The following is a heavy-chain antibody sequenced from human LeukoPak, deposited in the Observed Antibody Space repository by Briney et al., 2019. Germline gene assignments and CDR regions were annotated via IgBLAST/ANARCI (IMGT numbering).Heavy chain of an antibody. V-gene: IGHV4-30-2*01. J-gene: IGHJ3*02. Sequence: SETLSLTCTVSGGSISSGGYYWSWIRQPPGKGLEWIGYIYHSGSTYYNPSLKSRVTISVDRSKNQFSLKLSSVTAADTAVYYCASSILTGPPDAFDIWGQGTMVTVSS. CDR2: IYHSGST. CDR3: ASSILTGPPDAFDI. D-gene: IGHD3-9*01. CDR1: GGSISSGGYY.